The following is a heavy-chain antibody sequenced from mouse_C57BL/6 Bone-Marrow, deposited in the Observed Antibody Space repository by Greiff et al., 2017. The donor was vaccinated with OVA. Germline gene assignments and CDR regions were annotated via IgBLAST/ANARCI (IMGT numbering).Heavy chain of an antibody. CDR3: ARSYYSRTWCAY. CDR2: IDPSDSYT. CDR1: GYTFTSYW. D-gene: IGHD2-5*01. Sequence: QVQLQQPGAELVKPGASVKLSCKASGYTFTSYWMQWVKQRPGQGLEWIGEIDPSDSYTNYNQKFKGKATLTVDTSSSTSYMQLSSLTSEDSAVYYCARSYYSRTWCAYWGQGTLVTVSA. J-gene: IGHJ3*01. V-gene: IGHV1-50*01.